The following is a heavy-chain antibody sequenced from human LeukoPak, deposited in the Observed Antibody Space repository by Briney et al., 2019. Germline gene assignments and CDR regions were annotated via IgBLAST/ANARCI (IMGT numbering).Heavy chain of an antibody. V-gene: IGHV4-30-2*01. Sequence: PWQTLSLTGSVSGGSVISGGDCWSWIRQPAGRGLEWFVFIYDSGSTYHNPSLKRRVTISVDRSTNQFSLKLSSVPAADTAVYYCARDVSDGGEYSSSWYGFDYWGQGTLVTVSS. J-gene: IGHJ4*02. CDR3: ARDVSDGGEYSSSWYGFDY. D-gene: IGHD6-13*01. CDR1: GGSVISGGDC. CDR2: IYDSGST.